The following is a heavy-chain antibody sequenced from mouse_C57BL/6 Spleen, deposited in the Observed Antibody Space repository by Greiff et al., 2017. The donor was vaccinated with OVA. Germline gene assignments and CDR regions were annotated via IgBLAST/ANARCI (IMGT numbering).Heavy chain of an antibody. V-gene: IGHV1-82*01. J-gene: IGHJ4*01. CDR1: GYAFSSSW. D-gene: IGHD2-12*01. CDR3: ASLRREAMDY. CDR2: IYPGDGDT. Sequence: QVQLQQSGPELVKPGASVKISCKASGYAFSSSWMNWVKQRPGKGLEWIGRIYPGDGDTNYNGKFKGKATLTADKSSSTAYMQLSSLTSEDSAVYFCASLRREAMDYWGQGTSVTVSS.